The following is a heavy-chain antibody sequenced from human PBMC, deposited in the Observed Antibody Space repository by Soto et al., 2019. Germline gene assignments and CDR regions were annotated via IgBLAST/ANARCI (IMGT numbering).Heavy chain of an antibody. D-gene: IGHD2-15*01. CDR1: GGSISSYY. CDR2: IYYSGST. J-gene: IGHJ6*03. V-gene: IGHV4-59*01. Sequence: QVQLQESGPGLVKPSETLSLTCTVSGGSISSYYWSWIRQPPGKGLEWIGYIYYSGSTNYNPSLKSRVTISVDTSKNQFSLKLSSVTAAHTAVYYCARSYRRYCSGGSCYSYYYYFTDVGGKGTTVTVSS. CDR3: ARSYRRYCSGGSCYSYYYYFTDV.